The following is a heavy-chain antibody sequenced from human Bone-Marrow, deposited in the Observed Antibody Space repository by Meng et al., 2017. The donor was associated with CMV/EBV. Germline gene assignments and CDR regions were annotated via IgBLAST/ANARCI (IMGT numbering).Heavy chain of an antibody. CDR2: INPSGGST. CDR1: GYTLTGYY. D-gene: IGHD3-3*01. J-gene: IGHJ5*02. Sequence: ASVKVSCKASGYTLTGYYMHWVRQAPGQGLEWMGWINPSGGSTSYAQKFQGRVTMTRDTSTSTVYMELSSLRSEDTAVYYCARDHLEWSSVGNWFDPWGQGTLVTVSS. CDR3: ARDHLEWSSVGNWFDP. V-gene: IGHV1-46*01.